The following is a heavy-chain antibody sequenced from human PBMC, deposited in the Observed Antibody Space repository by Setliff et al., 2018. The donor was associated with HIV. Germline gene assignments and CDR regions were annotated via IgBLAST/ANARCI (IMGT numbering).Heavy chain of an antibody. D-gene: IGHD6-19*01. V-gene: IGHV1-8*02. J-gene: IGHJ6*03. CDR3: ARGAWYTSGWHSSRYMDV. CDR2: VNPNSGNT. Sequence: ASVKVSCKASGYTFTSYDINWVRQATGQGLERMGWVNPNSGNTGYAQKFQGRVTMTRNTSIRTVYMELSSLRSEDTAVYYCARGAWYTSGWHSSRYMDVWGKGSTVTV. CDR1: GYTFTSYD.